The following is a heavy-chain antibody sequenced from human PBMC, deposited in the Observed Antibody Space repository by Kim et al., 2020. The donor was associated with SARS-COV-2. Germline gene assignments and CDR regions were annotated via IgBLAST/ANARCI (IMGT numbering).Heavy chain of an antibody. CDR3: ARAAQQYSGSYPSYFDY. Sequence: GGSLRLSCAASGFTFSSYSMNWVRQAPGKGLEWVSYISSSSSTIYYADSVKGRFTISRDNAKNSLYLQMNSLRAEDTAVYYCARAAQQYSGSYPSYFDYWGQGTLVTVSS. CDR2: ISSSSSTI. D-gene: IGHD1-26*01. J-gene: IGHJ4*02. V-gene: IGHV3-48*04. CDR1: GFTFSSYS.